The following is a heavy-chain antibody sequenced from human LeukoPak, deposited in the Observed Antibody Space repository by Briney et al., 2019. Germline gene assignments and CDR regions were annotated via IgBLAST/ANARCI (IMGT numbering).Heavy chain of an antibody. CDR3: ARGYFDWSKAVDY. J-gene: IGHJ4*02. CDR1: GGSISSGGYY. V-gene: IGHV4-30-2*01. CDR2: IYHSGST. Sequence: PSETLSLTCTVSGGSISSGGYYWSWIRQPPGKGLEWIGYIYHSGSTYYNPSLKSRVTISVDRSKNQFSLKLSSVTAADTAVYYCARGYFDWSKAVDYWGQGTLVTVSS. D-gene: IGHD3-9*01.